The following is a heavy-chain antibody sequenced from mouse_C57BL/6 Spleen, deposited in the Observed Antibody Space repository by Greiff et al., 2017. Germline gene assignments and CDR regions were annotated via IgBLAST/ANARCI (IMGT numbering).Heavy chain of an antibody. D-gene: IGHD2-5*01. V-gene: IGHV1-62-2*01. CDR1: GYTFTEYT. Sequence: QVQLKESGAELVKPGASVNLSCKASGYTFTEYTIHWVKQRSGQGLGWIGWFYPGSGSIKYNENFKDKATLTADKSSSTVYMELSILTTEDSAVYFGARHEDIAYSNYGWFAYWGQGTLVTVSA. CDR2: FYPGSGSI. J-gene: IGHJ3*01. CDR3: ARHEDIAYSNYGWFAY.